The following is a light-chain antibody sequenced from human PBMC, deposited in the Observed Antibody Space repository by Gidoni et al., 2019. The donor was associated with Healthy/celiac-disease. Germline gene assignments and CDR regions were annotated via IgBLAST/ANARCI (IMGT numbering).Light chain of an antibody. V-gene: IGKV1-33*01. J-gene: IGKJ4*01. Sequence: DIQMTQSPSSLSASVGDRVTITCQASQDMSNYLNWYQQKPGKAPKLLIYDASHLETGVPSRFSGSGSGTDFTFTISSLQPEDIATYYCQQYDNLPLXFXGGTKVEIK. CDR2: DAS. CDR1: QDMSNY. CDR3: QQYDNLPLX.